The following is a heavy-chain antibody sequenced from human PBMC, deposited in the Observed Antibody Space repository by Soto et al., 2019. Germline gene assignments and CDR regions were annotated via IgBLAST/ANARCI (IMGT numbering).Heavy chain of an antibody. CDR1: GGSMTGYV. V-gene: IGHV4-4*07. Sequence: QVHLQESGPGLVKPSETLSLTCTVSGGSMTGYVWSWIRQPAGKALEWIGHVYNSGNTDYNPSLASRITMAVDTSKRQVALKVKSVTAADTAVYYCARTHWVSGTEYWGQGILVTVSS. J-gene: IGHJ4*02. CDR3: ARTHWVSGTEY. CDR2: VYNSGNT. D-gene: IGHD6-19*01.